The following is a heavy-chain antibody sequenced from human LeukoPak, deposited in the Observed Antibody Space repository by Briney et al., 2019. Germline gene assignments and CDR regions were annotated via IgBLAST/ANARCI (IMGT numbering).Heavy chain of an antibody. J-gene: IGHJ5*02. CDR1: GGSISSYY. D-gene: IGHD2-2*01. CDR2: IYYSGST. CDR3: ARTTEDCSSTSCYQYWFDP. Sequence: PSETLSLTCTVSGGSISSYYWSWIRQPPGKGLEWIGYIYYSGSTNYNPSLKSRVTISVDTSNNQFSLKLSSVTAADTAVYYCARTTEDCSSTSCYQYWFDPWGQGTLVTVSS. V-gene: IGHV4-59*01.